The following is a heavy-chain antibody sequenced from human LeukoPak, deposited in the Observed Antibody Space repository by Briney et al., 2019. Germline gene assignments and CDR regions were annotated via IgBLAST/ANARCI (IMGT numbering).Heavy chain of an antibody. CDR1: GFTFSSRW. CDR3: HPLAYTSI. V-gene: IGHV3-74*01. D-gene: IGHD6-19*01. CDR2: VRTDGST. Sequence: GGSLRLSCAVSGFTSGFTFSSRWKHWVRQAPGKGLVWVSLVRTDGSTNYADSVKGRFTVSRDNAKNTLYLQMNNLRVEDTALYFCHPLAYTSIWGQGTLVTVSS. J-gene: IGHJ4*02.